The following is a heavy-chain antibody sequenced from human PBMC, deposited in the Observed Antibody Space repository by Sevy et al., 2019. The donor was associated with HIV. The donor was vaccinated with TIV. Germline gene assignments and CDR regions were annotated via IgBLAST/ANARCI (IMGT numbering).Heavy chain of an antibody. CDR3: ARGVGNSYGYDPDY. J-gene: IGHJ4*02. CDR1: RGSFTGYY. Sequence: SETLSLTCAVYRGSFTGYYWSWIRQPPGKGLEWIGEINHSGSTTYNPSLKSRVTISVDTSKNQFSLRLPSVTAADTAVYYCARGVGNSYGYDPDYWGQGTLVTVSS. V-gene: IGHV4-34*01. CDR2: INHSGST. D-gene: IGHD5-18*01.